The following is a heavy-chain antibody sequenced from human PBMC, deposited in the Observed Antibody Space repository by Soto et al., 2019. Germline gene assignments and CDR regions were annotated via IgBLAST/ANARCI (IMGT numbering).Heavy chain of an antibody. D-gene: IGHD1-1*01. J-gene: IGHJ6*03. CDR3: ARDGTAEVQGYYYHYMDV. V-gene: IGHV1-18*01. Sequence: QVQLVQSGAEVKKPGASVKVSCKASSYTFTSYGISWVRQAPGQGLEWMGWISAYNGNTNYAQKLQGRVTMTTDTSTSTAYMDLRSLRSDDTAVYYCARDGTAEVQGYYYHYMDVWGKGTTVTVSS. CDR1: SYTFTSYG. CDR2: ISAYNGNT.